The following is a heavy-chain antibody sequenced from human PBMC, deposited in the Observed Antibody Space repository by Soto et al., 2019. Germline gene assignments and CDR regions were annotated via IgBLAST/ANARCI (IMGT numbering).Heavy chain of an antibody. CDR2: ISGGGGST. D-gene: IGHD2-15*01. V-gene: IGHV3-23*01. J-gene: IGHJ6*02. Sequence: EVQLLESGGGLVQPGGSLRLSCAASGFTFSSYAMSWVRQAPGKGLEWVSAISGGGGSTYYADSVKGRFTISRDNSKNTLYLQMNSLRDEDTAVYYCAKDQARRWPYGMDVWGQGTTVTVSS. CDR1: GFTFSSYA. CDR3: AKDQARRWPYGMDV.